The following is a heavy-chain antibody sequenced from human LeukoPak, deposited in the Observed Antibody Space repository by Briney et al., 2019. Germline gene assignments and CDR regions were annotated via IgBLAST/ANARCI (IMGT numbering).Heavy chain of an antibody. D-gene: IGHD1-1*01. V-gene: IGHV1-2*02. CDR1: GYTFTGYY. CDR2: INPNSGGT. J-gene: IGHJ6*02. CDR3: ARVGGGPPREELEPQEGYYYYYGMDV. Sequence: GASVKVSCKASGYTFTGYYMHWVRQAPGQGLEWMGWINPNSGGTNYAQKFHGRVTMTRDTSISTAYMELSRLRSDDTAVYYCARVGGGPPREELEPQEGYYYYYGMDVWGQGTTVTVSS.